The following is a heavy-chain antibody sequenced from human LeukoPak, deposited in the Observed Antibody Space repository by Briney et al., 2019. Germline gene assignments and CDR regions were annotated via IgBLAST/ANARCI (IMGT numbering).Heavy chain of an antibody. CDR3: ASGPYPAAGTDHRFDY. Sequence: SETLSLTCTVSGASISSYYWSWIRQPPGKGLEWIGHIYYSGSTLYNPSLRSRVTISTDTSKNQFSLRLTSVTAADTAVYYCASGPYPAAGTDHRFDYWGQGTLVTVSS. CDR2: IYYSGST. J-gene: IGHJ4*02. D-gene: IGHD6-13*01. CDR1: GASISSYY. V-gene: IGHV4-59*01.